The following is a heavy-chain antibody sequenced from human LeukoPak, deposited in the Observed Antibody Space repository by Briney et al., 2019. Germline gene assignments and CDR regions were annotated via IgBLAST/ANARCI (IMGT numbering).Heavy chain of an antibody. J-gene: IGHJ4*02. CDR1: GGTFSSYA. CDR3: ARVEIARNYYDSSGHFDY. V-gene: IGHV1-69*06. Sequence: ASVKVSCKASGGTFSSYAISWVRQAPGQGLEWMGGIIPIFGTANYAQKFQGRVTITADKSTSTAYMELSSLRSEDTAVYYCARVEIARNYYDSSGHFDYWGQGTLVTVSS. CDR2: IIPIFGTA. D-gene: IGHD3-22*01.